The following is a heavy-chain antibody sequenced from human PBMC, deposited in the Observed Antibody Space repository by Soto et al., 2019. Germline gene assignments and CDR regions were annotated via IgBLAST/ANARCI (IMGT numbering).Heavy chain of an antibody. CDR3: ARTTMVRGVIGDINWFDP. Sequence: PGESLKISCKGSGYRFTSYWIGWVRQMPGKGLEWMGIIYPGDSDTRYSPSFQGQVTISADKSISTAYLQWSSLKASDTAMYYCARTTMVRGVIGDINWFDPWGQGTLVTVSS. J-gene: IGHJ5*02. D-gene: IGHD3-10*01. V-gene: IGHV5-51*01. CDR1: GYRFTSYW. CDR2: IYPGDSDT.